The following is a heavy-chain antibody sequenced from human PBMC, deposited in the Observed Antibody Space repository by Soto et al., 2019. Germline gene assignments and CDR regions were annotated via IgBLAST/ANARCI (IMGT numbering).Heavy chain of an antibody. V-gene: IGHV5-51*01. Sequence: GESLKISCQGSGYSFPTSWIGWVRQMPGKGLEWMGVIYPQDSDTRYSPSFEGQVTFSADTSLSTAYLQWNSLKASDTATYYCARKRAWNDAFDFWGQGTLVTVSS. CDR2: IYPQDSDT. D-gene: IGHD1-1*01. J-gene: IGHJ4*02. CDR3: ARKRAWNDAFDF. CDR1: GYSFPTSW.